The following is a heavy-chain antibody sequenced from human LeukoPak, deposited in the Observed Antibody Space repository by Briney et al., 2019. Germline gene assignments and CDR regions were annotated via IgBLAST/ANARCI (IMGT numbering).Heavy chain of an antibody. J-gene: IGHJ6*03. D-gene: IGHD3-10*01. Sequence: SETLSLTCTVSGGSISSSRYYWGWIRQPPGKGLEWIGSIYYSGSTYYNPSLKSRVIVSSDTSKNQFSLMLSSVTAADTAVYYCARHRYYYRSGSYYGAPYYMDVWGKGTTVTISS. CDR3: ARHRYYYRSGSYYGAPYYMDV. V-gene: IGHV4-39*01. CDR2: IYYSGST. CDR1: GGSISSSRYY.